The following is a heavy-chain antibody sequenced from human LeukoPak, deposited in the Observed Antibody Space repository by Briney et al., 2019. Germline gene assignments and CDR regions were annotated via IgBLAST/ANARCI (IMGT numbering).Heavy chain of an antibody. CDR3: ARNGRPLDY. D-gene: IGHD2-8*01. V-gene: IGHV3-7*03. J-gene: IGHJ4*02. CDR2: IKQDGGEK. Sequence: GGSLRLSCADSGITFSSYWMSWVRQAPGRGLEWVANIKQDGGEKYYVDSVKGRFTISRDNAKNSLYLQMNNLRVEDTAVYYCARNGRPLDYWGQGTLVTVSS. CDR1: GITFSSYW.